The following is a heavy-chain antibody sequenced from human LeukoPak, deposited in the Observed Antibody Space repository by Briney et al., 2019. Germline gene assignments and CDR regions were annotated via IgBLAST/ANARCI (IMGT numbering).Heavy chain of an antibody. D-gene: IGHD6-13*01. CDR3: ARDRASSWSFGY. CDR1: GFTFSSYG. Sequence: GRSLRLSCAASGFTFSSYGMHWVRQAPGKGVEGVGVICYDGSNKYYADSVKGGFTISRDNSKNTLYLQMNSLRAEDTAVYYCARDRASSWSFGYWGQGTLVTVSS. CDR2: ICYDGSNK. J-gene: IGHJ4*02. V-gene: IGHV3-33*01.